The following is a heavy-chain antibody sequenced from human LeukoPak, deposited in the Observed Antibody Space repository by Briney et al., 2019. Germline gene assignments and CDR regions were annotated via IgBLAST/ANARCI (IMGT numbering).Heavy chain of an antibody. CDR3: ARVELGYSYGAYFDY. CDR2: IYHSGST. D-gene: IGHD5-18*01. V-gene: IGHV4-30-2*01. J-gene: IGHJ4*02. CDR1: GGSISSGGYS. Sequence: SETLSLTCAVSGGSISSGGYSWSWIRQPPGKGLEWIGYIYHSGSTYYNPSLKSRVTISVDRSKNQFSLKLRSVTAADTAVYYCARVELGYSYGAYFDYWGQGTLVTVSS.